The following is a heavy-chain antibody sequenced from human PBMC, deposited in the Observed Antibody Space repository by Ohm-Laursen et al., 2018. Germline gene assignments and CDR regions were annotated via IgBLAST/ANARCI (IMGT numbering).Heavy chain of an antibody. CDR3: AREDYGGNTLEYYFDY. CDR2: INQDGSEK. CDR1: GFAFSNSW. J-gene: IGHJ4*02. D-gene: IGHD4-23*01. Sequence: SLRLSCAASGFAFSNSWLTWVRQAPGKGLEWVAHINQDGSEKNYGDSVKGRFTISRDNAKNSLYLQMNSLRVEDTAVFYCAREDYGGNTLEYYFDYWGQGTLVTVSS. V-gene: IGHV3-7*01.